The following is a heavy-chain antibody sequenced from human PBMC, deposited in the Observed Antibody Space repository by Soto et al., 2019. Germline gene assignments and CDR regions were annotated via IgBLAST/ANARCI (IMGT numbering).Heavy chain of an antibody. CDR1: GFTFDDYA. J-gene: IGHJ4*02. V-gene: IGHV3-9*01. CDR3: AKGGLWFGELLYYFDY. CDR2: ISWNSGSI. Sequence: GGSLRLSCAASGFTFDDYAMHWVRQAPGKGLEWVSGISWNSGSIGYADSVKGRFTISRDNAKNSLYLQMNSLRAEDTALCYCAKGGLWFGELLYYFDYWGQGTLVTVSS. D-gene: IGHD3-10*01.